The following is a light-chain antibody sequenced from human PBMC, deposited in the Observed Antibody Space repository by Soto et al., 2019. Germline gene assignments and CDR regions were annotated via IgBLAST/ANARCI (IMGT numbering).Light chain of an antibody. CDR1: QSVSSN. CDR3: QQYNNWPPWT. V-gene: IGKV3-15*01. J-gene: IGKJ1*01. CDR2: GAS. Sequence: EIVMTQSPATLSVSPGERATLSCRASQSVSSNLAWYQQKPGQAPRLLIYGASTWATATPARFSGSGSGTEFTLTISSLQSEDFAVYFCQQYNNWPPWTFGQGTKVEVK.